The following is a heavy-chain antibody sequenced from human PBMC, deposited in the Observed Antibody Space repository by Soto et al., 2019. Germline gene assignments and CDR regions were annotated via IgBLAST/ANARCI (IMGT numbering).Heavy chain of an antibody. CDR3: ARDQEYHDCTNGVCAMYYYYMDV. CDR2: IWYDGSNK. J-gene: IGHJ6*03. CDR1: GFTFSSYG. Sequence: LSLTCAASGFTFSSYGMHWVRQAPGKGLEWVAVIWYDGSNKYYADSVKGRFTISRDNSKNTLYLQMNSLRAEDTAVYYCARDQEYHDCTNGVCAMYYYYMDVWGKGTTVTVSS. V-gene: IGHV3-33*01. D-gene: IGHD2-8*01.